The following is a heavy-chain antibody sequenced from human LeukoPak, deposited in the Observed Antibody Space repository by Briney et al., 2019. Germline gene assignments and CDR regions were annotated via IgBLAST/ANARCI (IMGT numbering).Heavy chain of an antibody. J-gene: IGHJ4*02. CDR1: GYTFTSYY. V-gene: IGHV1-24*01. CDR2: FDPEDGET. Sequence: ASVKVPCKASGYTFTSYYMHWVRQAPGQGLEWMGSFDPEDGETIYAQKFQGRVTMTEDTSTDTAYMELSSLRSEDTAVYYCATNEGNWGQGTLVTVSS. D-gene: IGHD2-8*01. CDR3: ATNEGN.